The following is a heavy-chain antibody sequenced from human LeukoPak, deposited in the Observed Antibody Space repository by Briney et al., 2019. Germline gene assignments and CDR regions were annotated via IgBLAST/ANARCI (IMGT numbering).Heavy chain of an antibody. J-gene: IGHJ5*02. CDR3: ARLYKGFVRAGTAMVKGGDWFDP. D-gene: IGHD5-18*01. Sequence: GESLKISCKGSGYSFTSYWISWVRQMPGKGLEWMGRIDPSDSYTNYSPSFQGHVTISADKSISTAYLRWSSLKASDTAMYYCARLYKGFVRAGTAMVKGGDWFDPWGQGTLVTVSS. V-gene: IGHV5-10-1*01. CDR2: IDPSDSYT. CDR1: GYSFTSYW.